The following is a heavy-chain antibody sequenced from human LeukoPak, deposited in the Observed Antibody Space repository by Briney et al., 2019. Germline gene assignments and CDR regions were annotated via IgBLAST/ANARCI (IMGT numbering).Heavy chain of an antibody. CDR2: IYYSGST. D-gene: IGHD3-10*01. J-gene: IGHJ5*02. CDR1: GGSISSSSYY. V-gene: IGHV4-39*01. CDR3: AKNVLLWFGELSTNNWFDP. Sequence: PSETMSLTCTVSGGSISSSSYYWGWIRQPPGKGLEWFGSIYYSGSTYYNPSLKSRVTISVDTSKNQFSLKLSSVTAADTAVYYCAKNVLLWFGELSTNNWFDPWGQGTLVTVSS.